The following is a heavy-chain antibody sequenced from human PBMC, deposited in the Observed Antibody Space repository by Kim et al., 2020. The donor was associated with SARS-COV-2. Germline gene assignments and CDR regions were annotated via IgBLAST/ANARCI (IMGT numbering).Heavy chain of an antibody. D-gene: IGHD3-22*01. CDR3: ARDLFATRYDSSGYYYDF. V-gene: IGHV1-46*01. CDR1: GYTFTNYY. J-gene: IGHJ4*02. Sequence: ASVKVSCKASGYTFTNYYVHWVRQAPGQGLEWMGILNPSGGSRSYAQKFQGRVTMTRDTSTSTVFMDLSSLRSEDTAVYYCARDLFATRYDSSGYYYDFWGQGTLVTVSS. CDR2: LNPSGGSR.